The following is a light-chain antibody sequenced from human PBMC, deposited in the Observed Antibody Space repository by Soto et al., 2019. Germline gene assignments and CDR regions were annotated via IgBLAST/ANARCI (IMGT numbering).Light chain of an antibody. V-gene: IGKV3-20*01. CDR3: QQYGSSPWT. CDR2: GAS. Sequence: EFVLRQSAGTLSLSPGERATLSCRASQSVSSSYLAWYQQKPGQAPRLLIYGASSRATGIPDRFSGSGSGTDFTLTISRLEPEDFAVYYCQQYGSSPWTFGQGTKVDI. J-gene: IGKJ1*01. CDR1: QSVSSSY.